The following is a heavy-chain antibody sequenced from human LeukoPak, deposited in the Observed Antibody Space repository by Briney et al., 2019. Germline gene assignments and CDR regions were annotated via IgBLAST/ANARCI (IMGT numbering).Heavy chain of an antibody. Sequence: PGGSLRLSCAASGFTFSDYYMSWIRQAPGKGLEWVSYISDTAGTIYYADSVKGRFTITRDNSNNTLYLQMNSLRAEDTAVYYCAKDIEAGFAVAGTRYDYWGQGTLVTVSS. J-gene: IGHJ4*02. CDR3: AKDIEAGFAVAGTRYDY. V-gene: IGHV3-11*04. CDR2: ISDTAGTI. D-gene: IGHD6-19*01. CDR1: GFTFSDYY.